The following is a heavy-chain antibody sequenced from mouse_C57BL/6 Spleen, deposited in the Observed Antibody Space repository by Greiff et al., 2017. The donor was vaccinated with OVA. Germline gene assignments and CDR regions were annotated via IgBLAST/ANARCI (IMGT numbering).Heavy chain of an antibody. CDR1: GYTFTSYW. J-gene: IGHJ4*01. CDR2: IHPNSGST. V-gene: IGHV1-64*01. D-gene: IGHD1-1*01. Sequence: QVQLQQSGAELVKPGASVKLSCKASGYTFTSYWMHWVKQRPGQGLEWIGMIHPNSGSTNYNEKFKSKATLTVDKSSSTAYMQLSSLTSEDSAVYYCARGGGSSRYAMDYWGQGTSVTVSS. CDR3: ARGGGSSRYAMDY.